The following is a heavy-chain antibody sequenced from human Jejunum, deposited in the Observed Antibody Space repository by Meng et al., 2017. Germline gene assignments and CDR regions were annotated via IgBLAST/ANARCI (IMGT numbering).Heavy chain of an antibody. Sequence: LQASGPGLVKPSGTLSLTCAVSGGSITSTKWWSWVRQTPGKGLEWIGEVFHSGTPNYNPSLMSRLTMSVDKSKNQFSLNLTSVTAADTAVYYCASRPVGIRTYYFDCWGQGTLVTVSS. CDR2: VFHSGTP. CDR1: GGSITSTKW. J-gene: IGHJ4*02. V-gene: IGHV4-4*02. CDR3: ASRPVGIRTYYFDC. D-gene: IGHD2-21*01.